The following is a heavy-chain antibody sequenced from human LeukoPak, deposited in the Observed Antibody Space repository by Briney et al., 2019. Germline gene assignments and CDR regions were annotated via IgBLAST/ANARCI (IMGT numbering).Heavy chain of an antibody. J-gene: IGHJ4*02. CDR3: AREKRGHYYFDY. Sequence: GGSLRLSCAASGFTFSSYWMHWVRQAPGKGLVWVSRVNTDGSNTIYADSVKGRFTISRDNAKNTLYLQMNSLRAEDTAVYYCAREKRGHYYFDYWGQGTLVTVSS. V-gene: IGHV3-74*01. CDR1: GFTFSSYW. CDR2: VNTDGSNT.